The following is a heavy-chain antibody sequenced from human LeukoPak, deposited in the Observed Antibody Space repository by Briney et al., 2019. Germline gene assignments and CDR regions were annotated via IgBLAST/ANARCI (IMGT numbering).Heavy chain of an antibody. CDR2: IHSSGST. J-gene: IGHJ3*02. V-gene: IGHV4-4*09. Sequence: SETLSLTCTVSGGSLRSYYWTWIRQPPGKGLEWIGNIHSSGSTNHNPSLKSRVTISVDTSKNQFSLKLSPVTAADTAVYYCARGFLTSDAFDIWGQGTMVTVSS. CDR3: ARGFLTSDAFDI. CDR1: GGSLRSYY. D-gene: IGHD3-9*01.